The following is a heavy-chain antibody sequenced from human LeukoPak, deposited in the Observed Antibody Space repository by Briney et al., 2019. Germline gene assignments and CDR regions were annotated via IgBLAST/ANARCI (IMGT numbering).Heavy chain of an antibody. V-gene: IGHV3-11*01. CDR2: ISSSGSTI. J-gene: IGHJ4*02. Sequence: GGSLRLSCAASGFTFSDYYMSGIRQAPGKGLEWLSYISSSGSTIYYADSVKGRFTISRDNAKNSLYLQMNSLRAEDTAVYYCARGGVLWVSANLFDYWGQGTLVTVSS. D-gene: IGHD2/OR15-2a*01. CDR1: GFTFSDYY. CDR3: ARGGVLWVSANLFDY.